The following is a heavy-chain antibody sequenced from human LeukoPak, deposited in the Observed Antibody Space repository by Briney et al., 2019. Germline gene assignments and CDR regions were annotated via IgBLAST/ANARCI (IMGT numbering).Heavy chain of an antibody. D-gene: IGHD5-12*01. CDR2: INPKRGGT. V-gene: IGHV1-2*02. J-gene: IGHJ6*03. CDR3: ARVRRAYYYYYYMDV. CDR1: GYIFNDYY. Sequence: ASVKVSCKASGYIFNDYYIHWVRQAPGQGLEWMGWINPKRGGTKYVQKFQGRVTMTSDTSISTVYMEVSRLRSDDTAVYYCARVRRAYYYYYYMDVWGKGTTVTVSS.